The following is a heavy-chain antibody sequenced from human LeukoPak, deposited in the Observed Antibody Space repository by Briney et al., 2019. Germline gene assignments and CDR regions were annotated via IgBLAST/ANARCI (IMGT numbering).Heavy chain of an antibody. CDR3: ARHGSGITIFGVVPHFDY. CDR1: GYSFTGYW. CDR2: IYPGDSDT. D-gene: IGHD3-3*01. V-gene: IGHV5-51*01. J-gene: IGHJ4*02. Sequence: LGESLKISCKGSGYSFTGYWIGWVRQMPGKGLEWMGIIYPGDSDTRYSPSFQGQATISADKSISTAYLQWSSLKASDTAMYYCARHGSGITIFGVVPHFDYWGQGTLVTVSS.